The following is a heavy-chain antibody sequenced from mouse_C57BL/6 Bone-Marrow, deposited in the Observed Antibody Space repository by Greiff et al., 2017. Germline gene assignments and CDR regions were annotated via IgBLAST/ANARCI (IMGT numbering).Heavy chain of an antibody. V-gene: IGHV1-69*01. CDR2: IDPSASYK. CDR1: GYTFTSYW. Sequence: QVQLQQPGAELVMPGASVKLSCKASGYTFTSYWMHWVKQRPGQGLEWIGEIDPSASYKNYNQKFKGKSTLTVDKSSSTAYLQLSSLTSEDSAVYYCSREDFNYYCSSPAWFAYWGQGTLVTVSA. J-gene: IGHJ3*01. D-gene: IGHD1-1*01. CDR3: SREDFNYYCSSPAWFAY.